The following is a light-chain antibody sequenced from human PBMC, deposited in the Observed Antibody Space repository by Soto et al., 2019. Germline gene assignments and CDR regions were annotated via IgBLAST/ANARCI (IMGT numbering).Light chain of an antibody. CDR2: GTS. V-gene: IGKV3-20*01. CDR1: QSVSSNS. J-gene: IGKJ1*01. Sequence: EIVLTQSPGTLSLSPGESATLSCRASQSVSSNSLAWYRRNPGQPPSLLIYGTSTRATDIPRRFSGSGSGTDFTLTITRLEPEDFAVYFCQQYGDSHPTFGQGTKVEVK. CDR3: QQYGDSHPT.